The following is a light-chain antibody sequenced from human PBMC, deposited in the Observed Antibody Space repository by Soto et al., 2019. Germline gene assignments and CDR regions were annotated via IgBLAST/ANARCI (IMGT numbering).Light chain of an antibody. CDR3: QQYHSYPYT. CDR1: QIISSW. J-gene: IGKJ2*01. Sequence: DIQMTQSPSTLSASVGDRVTITCRASQIISSWLAWYQQKPGKAPKSLIYDASTLESGVPSRFSSSESGTEFTLSISSLQPDDFATYYCQQYHSYPYTFGQGTKVEIK. V-gene: IGKV1-5*01. CDR2: DAS.